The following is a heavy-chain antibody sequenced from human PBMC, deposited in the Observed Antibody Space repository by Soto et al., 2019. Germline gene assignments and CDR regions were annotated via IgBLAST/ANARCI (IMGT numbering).Heavy chain of an antibody. CDR1: LGSFSIYA. J-gene: IGHJ6*04. D-gene: IGHD6-13*01. CDR2: IIPIFGTA. V-gene: IGHV1-69*13. Sequence: SVXVSFKASLGSFSIYAISCVRQAPGQGLDWIGGIIPIFGTASYSQKFQGRVTINADESKSTAYIELSSLRSEETDVYYCASIGWKGIAAAGNITHKYGMDVWGKGTTVTVS. CDR3: ASIGWKGIAAAGNITHKYGMDV.